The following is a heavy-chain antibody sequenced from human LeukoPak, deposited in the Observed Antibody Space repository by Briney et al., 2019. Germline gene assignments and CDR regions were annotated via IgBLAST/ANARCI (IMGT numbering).Heavy chain of an antibody. V-gene: IGHV3-33*01. CDR3: ARDSSSTYYDFWSGYLRGMDV. J-gene: IGHJ6*02. D-gene: IGHD3-3*01. CDR2: IWYDGSNK. Sequence: GGSLRLSCAASGFTFSSYGKHWVRQAPGKGLEWVAVIWYDGSNKYYADSVKGRFTISRDNSKNTLYLQMNSLRAEDTAVYYCARDSSSTYYDFWSGYLRGMDVWGQGTTVTVSS. CDR1: GFTFSSYG.